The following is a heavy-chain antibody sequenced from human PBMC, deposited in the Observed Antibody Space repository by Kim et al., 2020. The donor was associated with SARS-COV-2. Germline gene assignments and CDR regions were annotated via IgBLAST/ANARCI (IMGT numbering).Heavy chain of an antibody. CDR3: ARAPVLLWFGELFIDAFDI. J-gene: IGHJ3*02. CDR1: GFTFSSYS. CDR2: ISSSSSYI. Sequence: GGSLRLSCAASGFTFSSYSMNWVRQAPGKGLEWVSSISSSSSYIYYADSVKGRFTISRDNAKNSLYLQMNSLRAEDTAVYYCARAPVLLWFGELFIDAFDIWGQGTMVTVSS. V-gene: IGHV3-21*04. D-gene: IGHD3-10*01.